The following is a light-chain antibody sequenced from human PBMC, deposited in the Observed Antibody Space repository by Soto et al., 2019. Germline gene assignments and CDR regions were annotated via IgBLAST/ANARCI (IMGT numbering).Light chain of an antibody. V-gene: IGKV3-15*01. CDR3: YQYNNWPPWT. Sequence: IVLTQSTCTLALSPGVRDTLSCRAYQTVSSSYLAWYQQRPGQDPRLLIYGASTRATGIPARFSGSGSWTEFTLTIICLQAEDFAVYCWYQYNNWPPWTFGQGTKVDIK. J-gene: IGKJ1*01. CDR1: QTVSSSY. CDR2: GAS.